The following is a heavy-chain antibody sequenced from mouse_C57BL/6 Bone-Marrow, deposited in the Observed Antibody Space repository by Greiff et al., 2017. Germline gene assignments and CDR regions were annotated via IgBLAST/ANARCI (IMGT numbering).Heavy chain of an antibody. CDR2: IGPSDSYP. V-gene: IGHV1-50*01. Sequence: QVQLQQPGAELVKPGASVKLSGRASGYTFTSYWMQWGKQRPGQGLEWIGEIGPSDSYPNYNQKVKGKAKLTVETSSSTDYMQLRILPAEDSAVYYSARVARGFAYWGQGTLVTVSA. CDR3: ARVARGFAY. CDR1: GYTFTSYW. J-gene: IGHJ3*01.